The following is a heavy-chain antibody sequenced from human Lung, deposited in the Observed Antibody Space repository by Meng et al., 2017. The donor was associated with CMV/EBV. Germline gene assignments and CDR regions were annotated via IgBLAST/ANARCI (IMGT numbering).Heavy chain of an antibody. V-gene: IGHV1-69*05. CDR3: ARTLGSTRFYFYNALDV. CDR2: IIPIFGTT. CDR1: GGTFSSYA. J-gene: IGHJ6*02. D-gene: IGHD1-7*01. Sequence: SVKVSXKASGGTFSSYAISWVRQAPGQGLEWMGGIIPIFGTTNYAQNFQGRLTITTDESTSTAYMELGSLRSEDTAVYYCARTLGSTRFYFYNALDVWGQGXTVTFSS.